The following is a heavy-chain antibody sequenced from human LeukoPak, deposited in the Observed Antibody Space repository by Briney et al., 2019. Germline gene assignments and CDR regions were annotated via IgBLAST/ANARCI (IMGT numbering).Heavy chain of an antibody. V-gene: IGHV3-7*04. CDR2: IKQDGSEK. CDR3: AGGSGWTTTY. J-gene: IGHJ4*02. Sequence: PGGSLRLSCAASGFIFRSYSMSWVRQAPGKGLEWVGNIKQDGSEKFYVDSVRGRFTISRDNTKNSLYLQMDSVRVEDTAVYYCAGGSGWTTTYWGQGTLVTVSS. CDR1: GFIFRSYS. D-gene: IGHD3-22*01.